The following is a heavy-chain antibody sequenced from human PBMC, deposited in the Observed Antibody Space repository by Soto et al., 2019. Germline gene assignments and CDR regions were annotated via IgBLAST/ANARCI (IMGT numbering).Heavy chain of an antibody. CDR3: ERSRIQIDD. CDR2: ISYDGSNK. D-gene: IGHD5-18*01. V-gene: IGHV3-30-3*01. Sequence: QVQLVESGGGVVQPGRSLRLSCAASGFTFSSYAMHWVRQAPGKGLEWVSVISYDGSNKYYADSVEGRFTITRDNSKNTMYLHMTSLRAEDTAVYYCERSRIQIDDWGQGTPVTVSS. J-gene: IGHJ4*02. CDR1: GFTFSSYA.